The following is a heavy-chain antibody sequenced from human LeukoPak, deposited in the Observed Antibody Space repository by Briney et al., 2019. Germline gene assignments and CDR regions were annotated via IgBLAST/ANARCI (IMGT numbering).Heavy chain of an antibody. J-gene: IGHJ4*02. CDR2: INDSRIT. D-gene: IGHD3-9*01. CDR3: ARGPPMDYDILVGYYRFDY. Sequence: PSDTLSLTCAVHGGSFNGYYWSWIRQPPGKGLEWIGGINDSRITKYNPSLKSRVTISVDTSKNQFSLKLNSVTAADTAVYYCARGPPMDYDILVGYYRFDYWGQGTLVTVSS. CDR1: GGSFNGYY. V-gene: IGHV4-34*01.